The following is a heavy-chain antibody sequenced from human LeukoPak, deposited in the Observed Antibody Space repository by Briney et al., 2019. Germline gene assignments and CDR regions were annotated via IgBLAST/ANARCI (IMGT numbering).Heavy chain of an antibody. CDR1: GGTFSSYA. CDR3: AIIYYYDSSGPLD. V-gene: IGHV1-2*02. D-gene: IGHD3-22*01. Sequence: ASVKVSCKASGGTFSSYAISWVRQAPGQGLEWMGWINPNSGGTNYAQKFQGRVTMTRDTSISTAYMELSRLRSDDTAVYYCAIIYYYDSSGPLDWGQGTLVTVSS. J-gene: IGHJ4*02. CDR2: INPNSGGT.